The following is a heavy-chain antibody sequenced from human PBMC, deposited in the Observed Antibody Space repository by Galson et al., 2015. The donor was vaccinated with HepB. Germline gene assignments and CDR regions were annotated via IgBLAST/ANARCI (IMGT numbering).Heavy chain of an antibody. Sequence: SLRLSCAASGFTFDDYTMHWVRQAPGKGLEWVSLISWDGVTTYYADSVQGRFTVSRDNSKHSLFLQMNSLRTQDNALYYCVKDLTYYYGSGISRAYGLDVWGQGTPVTVAS. J-gene: IGHJ6*02. CDR3: VKDLTYYYGSGISRAYGLDV. CDR1: GFTFDDYT. V-gene: IGHV3-43*01. D-gene: IGHD3-10*01. CDR2: ISWDGVTT.